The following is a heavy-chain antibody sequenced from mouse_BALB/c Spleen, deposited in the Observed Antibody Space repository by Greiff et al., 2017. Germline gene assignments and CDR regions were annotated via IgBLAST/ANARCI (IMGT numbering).Heavy chain of an antibody. CDR3: ARSGYHVYYFDY. CDR1: GYSFTSYY. CDR2: IDPFNGGT. J-gene: IGHJ2*01. Sequence: EVQLQQSGPELMKPGASVKISCKASGYSFTSYYMHWVKQSHGKSLEWIGYIDPFNGGTSYNQKFKGKATLTVDKSSSTAYMHLSSLTSEDSAVYYCARSGYHVYYFDYWGQGTTLTVSS. D-gene: IGHD3-1*01. V-gene: IGHV1S135*01.